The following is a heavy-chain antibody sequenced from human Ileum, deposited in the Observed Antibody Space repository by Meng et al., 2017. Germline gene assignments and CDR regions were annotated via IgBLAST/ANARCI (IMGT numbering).Heavy chain of an antibody. V-gene: IGHV4-4*02. Sequence: QGQLPESGPGLVVPSGTSSLTLAVSGRSISSSDWWSWVRQPPGKGLEWIAEMNLGGSPNYNPSLKSRVTMSVDKSNDHLSLQLTSVTAADTAVYYCAHIFDSWGQGTLVTVSS. CDR3: AHIFDS. CDR1: GRSISSSDW. CDR2: MNLGGSP. J-gene: IGHJ4*02.